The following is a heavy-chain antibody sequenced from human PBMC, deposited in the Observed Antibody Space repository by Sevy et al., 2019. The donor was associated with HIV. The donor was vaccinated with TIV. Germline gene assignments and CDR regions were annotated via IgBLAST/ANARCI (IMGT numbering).Heavy chain of an antibody. CDR2: IDWDDDK. J-gene: IGHJ5*01. CDR1: GFSLSTSGMS. CDR3: ARALYGDHVGGFDS. D-gene: IGHD4-17*01. V-gene: IGHV2-70*01. Sequence: SGPTLVNPTQTLTLTCTFSGFSLSTSGMSVTWMRQPPGKALEWLALIDWDDDKYYSTSLKTRLTISKDTSKNQVVLTMTNVHPVDTATYYCARALYGDHVGGFDSRGQGTLVTVSS.